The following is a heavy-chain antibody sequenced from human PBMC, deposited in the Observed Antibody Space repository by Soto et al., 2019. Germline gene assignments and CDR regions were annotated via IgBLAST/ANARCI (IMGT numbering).Heavy chain of an antibody. CDR1: GGTFSSYA. J-gene: IGHJ6*02. Sequence: QVQLVQSGAEVKKPGSSVKVSCKASGGTFSSYAISWVRQAPGQGLEWMGGIIPIFGTANYAQKFQGRVTITADKSTRTAYMELSSLRSEDTAVYYCARYSRGVSVHDYYYGMDVWGQGTTVTVSS. D-gene: IGHD4-4*01. V-gene: IGHV1-69*06. CDR3: ARYSRGVSVHDYYYGMDV. CDR2: IIPIFGTA.